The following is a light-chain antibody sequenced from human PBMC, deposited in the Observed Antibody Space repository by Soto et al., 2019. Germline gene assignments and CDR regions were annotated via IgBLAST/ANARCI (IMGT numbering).Light chain of an antibody. CDR2: DAS. V-gene: IGKV1-5*01. CDR1: HSVGTS. J-gene: IGKJ1*01. Sequence: DRQMTQSPSTLSAAVGDRVTITYRASHSVGTSLAWYQQKPGKAPKVLISDASTLGSGVPARFSGSGSGTEFTLTITSLQPDDFATYYCQRYDGASTFGQGTEVEIK. CDR3: QRYDGAST.